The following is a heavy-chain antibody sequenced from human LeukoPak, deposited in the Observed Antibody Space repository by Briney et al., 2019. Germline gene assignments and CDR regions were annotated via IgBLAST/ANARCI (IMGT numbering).Heavy chain of an antibody. CDR1: GFILSTYW. D-gene: IGHD6-19*01. CDR3: ARGSSSGWPDYFDP. Sequence: GGSLRLSCAASGFILSTYWMHWVRQVPGKGLLWVSRINGDGKDTPYADSVKGRFTISRDNAKNMLYLQMNSLRVEDTGVYYCARGSSSGWPDYFDPWGQGTLVTVSS. CDR2: INGDGKDT. J-gene: IGHJ4*02. V-gene: IGHV3-74*01.